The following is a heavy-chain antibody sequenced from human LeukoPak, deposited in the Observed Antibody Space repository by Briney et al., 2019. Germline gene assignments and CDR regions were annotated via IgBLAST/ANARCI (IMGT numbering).Heavy chain of an antibody. D-gene: IGHD6-19*01. CDR2: IRYDGSNK. J-gene: IGHJ4*02. V-gene: IGHV3-30*02. CDR3: AKDRLGYSSGWNGGYFDY. Sequence: TGGSLRLSCAASGFTFTTYGMHWVRQAPGKGLEWVAFIRYDGSNKYYADSVKGRFTTSRDNSKNTLYLQMNSLRAEDTAVYYCAKDRLGYSSGWNGGYFDYWGQGTLVTVST. CDR1: GFTFTTYG.